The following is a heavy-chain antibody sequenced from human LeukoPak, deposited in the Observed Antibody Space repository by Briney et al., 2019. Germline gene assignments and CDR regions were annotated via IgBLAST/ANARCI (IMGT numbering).Heavy chain of an antibody. CDR3: ARGGDYAGVAALLDL. D-gene: IGHD4-23*01. CDR2: ISWDGGST. J-gene: IGHJ4*02. CDR1: GFTFDDYA. Sequence: GGSLRLSCAASGFTFDDYAMHWVRQAPGKGLEWVSLISWDGGSTYYVDSVKGRFTVSADNAKNSLYLQMNSLRPEDTALYYCARGGDYAGVAALLDLWGQGTPVTVSS. V-gene: IGHV3-43D*03.